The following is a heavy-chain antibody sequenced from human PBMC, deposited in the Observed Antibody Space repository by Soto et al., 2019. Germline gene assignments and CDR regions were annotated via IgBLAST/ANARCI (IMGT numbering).Heavy chain of an antibody. Sequence: QVQLVESGGGVVQPGRSLRLSCAASGFTFRDYGMHWVRQAPGKGLEWVAVASDDGRNKYYGDSVKGRFTISRDNSKNTLFLQMNSLRVEDTPVYYCAKDGHYGDYEPIYHWGRGTGVTVSS. CDR1: GFTFRDYG. CDR3: AKDGHYGDYEPIYH. J-gene: IGHJ1*01. D-gene: IGHD4-17*01. CDR2: ASDDGRNK. V-gene: IGHV3-30*18.